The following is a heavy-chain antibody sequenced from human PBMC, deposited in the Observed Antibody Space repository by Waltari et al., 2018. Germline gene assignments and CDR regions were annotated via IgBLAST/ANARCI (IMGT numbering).Heavy chain of an antibody. J-gene: IGHJ4*02. CDR1: GFIFSSHW. Sequence: EVQLVESGGGLVQPGGSLRLSCVASGFIFSSHWLDWVGRAPGKGMEWVANVKQEWTEKFYVDSVRGRFTISRDNAMNSLYLQMNSLRVEDTGMYYCADVGSGYWGQGILVTVSS. CDR3: ADVGSGY. V-gene: IGHV3-7*03. CDR2: VKQEWTEK.